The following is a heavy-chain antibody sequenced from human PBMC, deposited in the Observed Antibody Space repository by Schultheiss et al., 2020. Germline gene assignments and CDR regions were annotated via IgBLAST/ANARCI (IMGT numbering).Heavy chain of an antibody. CDR1: GGSISSGGYY. CDR2: IYYSGST. J-gene: IGHJ6*02. D-gene: IGHD2-2*01. Sequence: SQTLSLTCTVSGGSISSGGYYWSWIRQHPGKGLEWIGYIYYSGSTNYNPSLKSRVTISVDTSKNQFSLKLSSVTAADTAVYYCARDWVTVVPAATRPYYYYYGMDVWGQGTTVTVSS. CDR3: ARDWVTVVPAATRPYYYYYGMDV. V-gene: IGHV4-61*08.